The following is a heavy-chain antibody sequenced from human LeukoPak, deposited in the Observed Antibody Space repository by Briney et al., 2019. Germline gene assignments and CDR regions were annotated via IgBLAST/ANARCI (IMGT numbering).Heavy chain of an antibody. CDR1: GGSISSGGYS. V-gene: IGHV4-61*02. CDR3: ARIALWFSHFFDY. Sequence: PSETLSLTCAVSGGSISSGGYSWSWIRQPAGTGLEWIGRIYTSGSTNYNPSLKSRVTLSVDTSKNQFSLKLSSVTAADTAVYYCARIALWFSHFFDYWGQGTLVTVSS. CDR2: IYTSGST. D-gene: IGHD3-10*01. J-gene: IGHJ4*02.